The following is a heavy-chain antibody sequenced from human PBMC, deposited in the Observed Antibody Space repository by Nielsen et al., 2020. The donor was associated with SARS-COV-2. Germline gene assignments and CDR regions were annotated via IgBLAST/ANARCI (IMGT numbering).Heavy chain of an antibody. CDR2: IYYSGST. Sequence: RQAPGKGLEWIGYIYYSGSTNYNPSLKSRVTISVDTSKNQFSLKLSSVTAADTAVYYCARDINSHVVVPAAIRGSPDYYYYYYMDVWGKGTTVTVSS. V-gene: IGHV4-59*12. CDR3: ARDINSHVVVPAAIRGSPDYYYYYYMDV. J-gene: IGHJ6*03. D-gene: IGHD2-2*02.